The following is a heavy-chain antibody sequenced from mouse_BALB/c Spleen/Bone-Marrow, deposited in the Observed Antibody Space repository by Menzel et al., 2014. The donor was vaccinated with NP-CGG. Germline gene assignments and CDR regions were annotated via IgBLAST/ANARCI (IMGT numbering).Heavy chain of an antibody. CDR3: ARDYYGSSHFDY. J-gene: IGHJ2*01. CDR2: ISSGGSM. D-gene: IGHD1-1*01. Sequence: EVQLVESGGGLVQPGGSLKLSCAASGFTFSSFVMSRVRQTPEKRLEWVASISSGGSMYYSDSVKGRFFISRDNARNILYLQMSSLRSEDTAMYYCARDYYGSSHFDYWGQGSTLTVSS. V-gene: IGHV5-6-5*01. CDR1: GFTFSSFV.